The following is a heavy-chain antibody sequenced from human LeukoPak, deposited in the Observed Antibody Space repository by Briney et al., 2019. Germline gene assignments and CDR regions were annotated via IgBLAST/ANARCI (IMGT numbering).Heavy chain of an antibody. CDR3: AKLGPGGSLN. V-gene: IGHV3-23*01. CDR2: IGGSGGST. D-gene: IGHD3-16*01. CDR1: GFTFSRFW. J-gene: IGHJ4*02. Sequence: GGSLRLSCVASGFTFSRFWMTWVRQAPGKGLEWVSSIGGSGGSTYYADSVKGRFTISRDNSKNTLYLQINSLRAEDTAVYYCAKLGPGGSLNWGQGTLVTVSS.